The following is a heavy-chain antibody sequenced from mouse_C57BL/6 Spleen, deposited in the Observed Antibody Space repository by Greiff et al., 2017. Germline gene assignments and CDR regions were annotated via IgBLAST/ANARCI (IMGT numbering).Heavy chain of an antibody. CDR3: ARMVELGQWFAY. V-gene: IGHV1-4*01. J-gene: IGHJ3*01. Sequence: QVQLQQSGAELARPGASVKMSCKASGYTFTSYTMHWVKQRPGQGLEWIGYINPSSGYTKYNQKFKDKASMTADKSSSTAYMQLSSLTSEDSAFYYCARMVELGQWFAYWGQGTLVTVSA. D-gene: IGHD4-1*01. CDR2: INPSSGYT. CDR1: GYTFTSYT.